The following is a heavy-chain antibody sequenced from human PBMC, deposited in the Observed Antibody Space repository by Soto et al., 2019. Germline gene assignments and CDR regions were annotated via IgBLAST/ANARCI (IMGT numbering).Heavy chain of an antibody. J-gene: IGHJ4*02. CDR2: IYYSGST. CDR1: GGSISSDY. CDR3: ARVLRAREWYFDD. Sequence: QVQLQESGPGLVKPSETLSLTCTVSGGSISSDYWSWIRQPPGKGLEWIGYIYYSGSTNYNPSHKSRGTISVDTSKNQFSLKLSSVNAADTAVYYCARVLRAREWYFDDWGQGNQVTVSS. D-gene: IGHD2-8*01. V-gene: IGHV4-59*01.